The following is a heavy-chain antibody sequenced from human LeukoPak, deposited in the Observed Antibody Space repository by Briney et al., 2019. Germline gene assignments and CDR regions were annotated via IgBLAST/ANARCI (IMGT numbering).Heavy chain of an antibody. CDR2: IKQDGGEK. CDR1: RFTFSNYW. Sequence: GVALRLSCAASRFTFSNYWMSWVRQAPGKGLEWVANIKQDGGEKNYVDSVKGRFTISRDNAKNSLYLQMNSLRVEDTAVYYCARDHLREGATGASEIWGQGTMVTVSS. V-gene: IGHV3-7*05. D-gene: IGHD1-26*01. CDR3: ARDHLREGATGASEI. J-gene: IGHJ3*02.